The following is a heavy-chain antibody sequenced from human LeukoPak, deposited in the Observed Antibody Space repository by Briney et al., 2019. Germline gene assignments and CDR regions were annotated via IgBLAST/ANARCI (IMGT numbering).Heavy chain of an antibody. CDR2: ISSSGSTI. Sequence: GGSLRLSCAASGSTFSDYYMSWIRQAPGKGVAWVSYISSSGSTIYYADSVKGRFTISRDNAKNSLYLQMNSLRAEDTAVYYCARVGSWTDAFDIWGQGTMVTVSS. D-gene: IGHD6-13*01. CDR1: GSTFSDYY. CDR3: ARVGSWTDAFDI. J-gene: IGHJ3*02. V-gene: IGHV3-11*01.